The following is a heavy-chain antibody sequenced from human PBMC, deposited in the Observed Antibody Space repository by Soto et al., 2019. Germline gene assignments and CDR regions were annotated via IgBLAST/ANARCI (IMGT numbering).Heavy chain of an antibody. CDR1: GYTFTNYW. CDR3: ARLGSLLQPIAY. CDR2: IFPRDSDT. Sequence: GESLKISCQASGYTFTNYWIAWVRHMPGRGLEWMGLIFPRDSDTRYNSSFEGQVTISTDRSIATAYLQWTSLKASDTATYFCARLGSLLQPIAYWGQGTPVTVSS. J-gene: IGHJ4*02. D-gene: IGHD4-4*01. V-gene: IGHV5-51*01.